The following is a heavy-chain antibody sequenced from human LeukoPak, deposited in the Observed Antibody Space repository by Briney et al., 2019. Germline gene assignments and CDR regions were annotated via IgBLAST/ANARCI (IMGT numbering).Heavy chain of an antibody. CDR1: GFTFSDYY. Sequence: TGGSLRLSCAASGFTFSDYYMSWIRQAPGKGLEWVSYISSSGSTIYYADSVKGRFTISRDNAKNSLYLQMNGLRAEDTAVYYCARDPRFGAFDIWGQGTMVTVSS. CDR2: ISSSGSTI. D-gene: IGHD3-10*01. CDR3: ARDPRFGAFDI. J-gene: IGHJ3*02. V-gene: IGHV3-11*01.